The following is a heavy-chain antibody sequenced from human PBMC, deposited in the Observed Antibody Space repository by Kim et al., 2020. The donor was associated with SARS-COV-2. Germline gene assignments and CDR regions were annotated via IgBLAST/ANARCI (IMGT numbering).Heavy chain of an antibody. CDR3: GREGGYSSSWYIDYYYYGMDV. J-gene: IGHJ6*02. Sequence: GGSLRLSCAASGFTFSSYGMHWVRQAPGKGLEWVAVISYDGSNKYYADSVKGRFTISRDNSKNTLYLQMNSLRAEDTAVYYCGREGGYSSSWYIDYYYYGMDVWGQGTTVTVSS. D-gene: IGHD6-13*01. CDR1: GFTFSSYG. CDR2: ISYDGSNK. V-gene: IGHV3-33*05.